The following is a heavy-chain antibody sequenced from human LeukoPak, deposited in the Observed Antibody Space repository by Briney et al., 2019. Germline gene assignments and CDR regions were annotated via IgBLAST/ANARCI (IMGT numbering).Heavy chain of an antibody. D-gene: IGHD1-26*01. V-gene: IGHV4-30-4*08. Sequence: SETLSLTCTVSGGSISSGDYYWSWIRQPPGKGLEWIGYIYYSGSTYHNPSLKSRVTISVDTSKNQFSLKLSSVTAADTAVYYCARVPSGSYPFDYWGQGTLVTVSS. CDR1: GGSISSGDYY. J-gene: IGHJ4*02. CDR3: ARVPSGSYPFDY. CDR2: IYYSGST.